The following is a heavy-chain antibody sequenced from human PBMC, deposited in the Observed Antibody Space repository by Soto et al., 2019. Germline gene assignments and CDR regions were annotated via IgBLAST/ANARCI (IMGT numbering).Heavy chain of an antibody. CDR1: GFTFSTYS. Sequence: EVQLVESGGGLVKPGGSLRLSCAASGFTFSTYSMSWVRQAPGRALEWVSSISSATSYIYYADSVKGRFTISRDNAKNSLYLQMNSLRAEDTAVYYCGIVHGVLKSGWFGPWGQGTLVTVSS. J-gene: IGHJ5*02. CDR2: ISSATSYI. V-gene: IGHV3-21*01. D-gene: IGHD6-6*01. CDR3: GIVHGVLKSGWFGP.